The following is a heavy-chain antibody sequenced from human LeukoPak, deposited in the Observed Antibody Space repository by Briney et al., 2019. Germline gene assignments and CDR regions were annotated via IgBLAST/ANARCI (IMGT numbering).Heavy chain of an antibody. V-gene: IGHV3-30*01. CDR2: ILYDGSNK. D-gene: IGHD3-3*01. CDR3: ARDGEFSYDFWSGYYW. CDR1: GFTFSSYA. Sequence: GGSLRLSCAASGFTFSSYAMHWDRQAPGKGLEWVAVILYDGSNKYYADSVKGRFTISRDNSKNTLYLQMNSLRAEDTAVYYCARDGEFSYDFWSGYYWWGQGTLVTVSS. J-gene: IGHJ4*02.